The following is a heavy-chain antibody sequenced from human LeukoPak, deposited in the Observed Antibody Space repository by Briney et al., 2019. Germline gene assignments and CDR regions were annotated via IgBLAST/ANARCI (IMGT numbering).Heavy chain of an antibody. CDR3: AGDPYDSSGSYAEYFQH. Sequence: GGSLRLSCAASGFTFSSYGMTWVRQAPGKGLEWVSYISSSSSTIYYTDSVKGRFTISRDNAKNSLYLQLNSLRAEDTAVYYCAGDPYDSSGSYAEYFQHWGQGTLVTVSS. J-gene: IGHJ1*01. CDR1: GFTFSSYG. D-gene: IGHD3-22*01. CDR2: ISSSSSTI. V-gene: IGHV3-48*01.